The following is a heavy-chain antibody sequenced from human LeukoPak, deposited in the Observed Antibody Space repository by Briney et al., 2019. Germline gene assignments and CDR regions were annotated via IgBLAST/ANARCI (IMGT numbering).Heavy chain of an antibody. CDR2: ISSNGDNT. V-gene: IGHV3-64D*06. Sequence: PGGSLRLSCSVSGLTFSTYVMHWVRQAPGKGLEYVSAISSNGDNTYYADSVKGRFTISRDNSKNTLYLQMSSLRADDTAVYYCVRGTGYWGQGTLVTVSS. CDR3: VRGTGY. J-gene: IGHJ4*02. CDR1: GLTFSTYV.